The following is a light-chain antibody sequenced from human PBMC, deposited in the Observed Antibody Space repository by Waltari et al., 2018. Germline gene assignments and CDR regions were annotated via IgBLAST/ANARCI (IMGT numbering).Light chain of an antibody. CDR3: QQYYSSPRT. CDR1: QNPLSRSNNKYY. CDR2: WAS. V-gene: IGKV4-1*01. Sequence: DIVMTQSPDSLAVSLGERATIHCRSSQNPLSRSNNKYYLAWYQRKPGHPPKVRIYWASTRESGVPDRFSCSGSGTDFTLTISSLQAEDVAVYYCQQYYSSPRTFGQGTKVEIK. J-gene: IGKJ1*01.